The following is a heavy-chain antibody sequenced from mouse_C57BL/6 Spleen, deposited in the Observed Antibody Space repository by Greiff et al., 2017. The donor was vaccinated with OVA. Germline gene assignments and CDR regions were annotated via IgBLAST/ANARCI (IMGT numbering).Heavy chain of an antibody. Sequence: QVQLKESGPELVKPGASVKISCKASGYAFSSSWMNWVKQRPGKGLEWIGRIYPGDGDTNYNGKFKGKATLTADKSSSTAYMQLSSLTSEDSAVYFCARDLYGSSYGFAYWGQGTLVTVSA. D-gene: IGHD1-1*01. CDR3: ARDLYGSSYGFAY. V-gene: IGHV1-82*01. J-gene: IGHJ3*01. CDR2: IYPGDGDT. CDR1: GYAFSSSW.